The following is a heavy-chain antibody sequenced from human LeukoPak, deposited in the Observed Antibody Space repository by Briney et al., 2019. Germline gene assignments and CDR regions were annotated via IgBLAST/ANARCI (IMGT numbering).Heavy chain of an antibody. CDR1: GFSFSYYA. D-gene: IGHD6-13*01. J-gene: IGHJ3*02. CDR3: TRSGDSAFDN. Sequence: GGSLRLSCAASGFSFSYYAMNWVRQTPGEGLEWVSYISYNSDTTHYADSVQGRFTISRDNAKNSLYLQMNSLRAEYTAMYYCTRSGDSAFDNWGPGTMVTVSS. CDR2: ISYNSDTT. V-gene: IGHV3-48*04.